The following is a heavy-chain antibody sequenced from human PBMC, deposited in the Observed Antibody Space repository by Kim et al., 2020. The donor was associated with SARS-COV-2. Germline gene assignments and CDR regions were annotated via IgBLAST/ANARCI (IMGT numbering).Heavy chain of an antibody. V-gene: IGHV4-39*01. CDR3: ARQKGAFGYYFDY. J-gene: IGHJ4*02. Sequence: WSNPSLKSRVTISVDTSKTQFSLNRGSVTATDTALYYCARQKGAFGYYFDYWGQGILVTVSS. D-gene: IGHD3-3*02.